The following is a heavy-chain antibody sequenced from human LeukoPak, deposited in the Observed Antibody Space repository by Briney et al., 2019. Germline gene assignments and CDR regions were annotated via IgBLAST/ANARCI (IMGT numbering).Heavy chain of an antibody. Sequence: SETLSLTCTVSGGSISNYYWSWIRQPAGKGLEWIGRNYSSGTTIYNPSLKSRVTMSVDTSKNQFSLKLSSVTAADTAVYFCASGSSGYDPWGQGTLVTVSS. V-gene: IGHV4-4*07. CDR1: GGSISNYY. CDR3: ASGSSGYDP. J-gene: IGHJ5*02. D-gene: IGHD5-12*01. CDR2: NYSSGTT.